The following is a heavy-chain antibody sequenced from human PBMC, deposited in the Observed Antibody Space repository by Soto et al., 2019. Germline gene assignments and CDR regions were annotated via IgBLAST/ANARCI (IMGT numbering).Heavy chain of an antibody. V-gene: IGHV1-69*12. J-gene: IGHJ4*02. CDR1: GGTFSSYA. CDR3: ARGHGPHEPHYFDY. CDR2: IIPIFGTA. Sequence: QVQLVQSGAEVKKPGSSVKVSCKASGGTFSSYAISWVRQAPGQGLEWMGGIIPIFGTANYAQKFQGRVTITADESTSTAYMELSILRSEDTAVYYCARGHGPHEPHYFDYWGQGTLVTVSS.